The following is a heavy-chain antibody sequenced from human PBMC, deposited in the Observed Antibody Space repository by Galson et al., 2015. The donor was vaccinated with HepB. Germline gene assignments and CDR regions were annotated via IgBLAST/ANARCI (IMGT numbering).Heavy chain of an antibody. D-gene: IGHD4-23*01. Sequence: SVKVSCKASGGTFSSYAISWVRQAPGQGLEWMGGIIPILGIANYAQKFQGRVTITADKSTSTAYMELSSLRSEDTAVYYCAGDGDRGGNLYYYYYMDVWGKGTTVTVSS. V-gene: IGHV1-69*10. CDR1: GGTFSSYA. CDR3: AGDGDRGGNLYYYYYMDV. CDR2: IIPILGIA. J-gene: IGHJ6*03.